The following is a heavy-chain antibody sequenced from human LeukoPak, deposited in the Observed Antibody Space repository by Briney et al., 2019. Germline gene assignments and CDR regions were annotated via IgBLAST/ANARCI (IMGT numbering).Heavy chain of an antibody. CDR2: FDPEDGET. CDR1: GYTLTELS. Sequence: GASVKVSCKVSGYTLTELSMHWVRQAPGKGLEWMGGFDPEDGETIYAQKFQGRVTMTEDTSTDTAYMELSSLRSEDTAVYYCATALRYFVSVGGFDYWGQGTLVTVSS. V-gene: IGHV1-24*01. D-gene: IGHD3-9*01. J-gene: IGHJ4*02. CDR3: ATALRYFVSVGGFDY.